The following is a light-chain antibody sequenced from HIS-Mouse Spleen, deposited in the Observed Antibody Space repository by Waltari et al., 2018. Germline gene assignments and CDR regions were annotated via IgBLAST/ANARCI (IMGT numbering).Light chain of an antibody. CDR1: SSYVGSYNL. CDR2: EGS. V-gene: IGLV2-23*01. Sequence: QSALTQPASVSGSPGQSITISCTGTSSYVGSYNLVSWYQQHPGKAPKLMIYEGSKRPSGVSNRFSGSKSGNTASLTISGLQAEDEVDYYCCSYAGSSTWVFGGGTKLTVL. J-gene: IGLJ3*02. CDR3: CSYAGSSTWV.